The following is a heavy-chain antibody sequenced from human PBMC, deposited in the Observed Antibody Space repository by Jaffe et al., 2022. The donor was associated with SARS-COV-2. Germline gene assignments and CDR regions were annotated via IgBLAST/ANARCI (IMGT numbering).Heavy chain of an antibody. CDR3: ARQSVVPAAPYFYYGMDV. D-gene: IGHD2-2*01. CDR2: INHSGST. V-gene: IGHV4-34*01. J-gene: IGHJ6*02. Sequence: QVQLQQWGAGLLKPSETLSLTCAVYGGSFSGYYWSWIRQPPGKGLEWIGEINHSGSTNYNPSLKSRVTISVDTSKNQFSLKLSSVTAADTAVYYCARQSVVPAAPYFYYGMDVWGQGTTVTVSS. CDR1: GGSFSGYY.